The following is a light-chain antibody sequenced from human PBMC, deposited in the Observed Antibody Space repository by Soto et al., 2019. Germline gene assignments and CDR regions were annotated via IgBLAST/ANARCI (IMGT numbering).Light chain of an antibody. CDR1: GSDIGGYDY. J-gene: IGLJ2*01. V-gene: IGLV2-14*03. CDR3: SSYTSTYSLI. CDR2: DVS. Sequence: QSALTQFASVSGSPGQSITISCTGTGSDIGGYDYVSWYQVHPGKAPKVLIYDVSNRPSGVSNRFSGSKSGSTASLTISGLQAEDEADYYCSSYTSTYSLIFGGGTKLTVL.